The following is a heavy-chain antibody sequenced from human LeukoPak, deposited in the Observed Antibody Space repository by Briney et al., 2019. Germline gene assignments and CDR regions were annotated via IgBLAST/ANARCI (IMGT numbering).Heavy chain of an antibody. Sequence: PGGSLRLSCAASGFTFSNYWMHWVRQGPGQGLVWVSRINGDGSITAYADSVKGRFTISRDSATNTLYLQMNSLRPGDTGVYYCARRGPETVATIDYWGQGTPVTVSS. CDR1: GFTFSNYW. CDR3: ARRGPETVATIDY. CDR2: INGDGSIT. J-gene: IGHJ4*02. V-gene: IGHV3-74*01. D-gene: IGHD5-12*01.